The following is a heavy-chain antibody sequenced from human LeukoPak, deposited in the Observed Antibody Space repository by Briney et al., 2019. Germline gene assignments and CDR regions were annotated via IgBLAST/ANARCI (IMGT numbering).Heavy chain of an antibody. Sequence: SETLSLTCTVSGGSISSYYWSWIRQPAGKGLEWIGYIYYSGSTNYNPSLKSRVTISVDTSKNQFSLKLSSVTAADTAVYYCARSSGWSGAFDIWGQGTMVTVSS. D-gene: IGHD6-19*01. CDR2: IYYSGST. CDR1: GGSISSYY. J-gene: IGHJ3*02. V-gene: IGHV4-59*01. CDR3: ARSSGWSGAFDI.